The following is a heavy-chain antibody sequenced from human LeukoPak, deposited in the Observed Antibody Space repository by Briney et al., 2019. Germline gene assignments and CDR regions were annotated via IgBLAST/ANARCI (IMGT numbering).Heavy chain of an antibody. CDR3: ARDNDVWFGPTYYFDY. Sequence: SQTLSLTCAISGDSVFSNSAAWNWIRHSPSRGLEWLGRTYYRSKWYNDYAVSVKSRITIKPDTSNNQFSLQLNSVTPEDTAVYYCARDNDVWFGPTYYFDYWGQGTLVTVSS. CDR1: GDSVFSNSAA. CDR2: TYYRSKWYN. J-gene: IGHJ4*02. V-gene: IGHV6-1*01. D-gene: IGHD3-10*01.